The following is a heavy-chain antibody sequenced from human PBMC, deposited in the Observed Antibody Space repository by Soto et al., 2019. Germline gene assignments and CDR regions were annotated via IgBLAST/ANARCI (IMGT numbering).Heavy chain of an antibody. CDR1: GVSISSGDYY. Sequence: PSETLSLTCSVSGVSISSGDYYWNWIRQPPGKGLEWIGYIYHSGSTYYNPSLKSRVTISVDRPKNQFSLKLSSVTAADTAVYYCARVPGPWGQGTLVTVLL. CDR3: ARVPGP. J-gene: IGHJ5*02. V-gene: IGHV4-30-2*01. D-gene: IGHD7-27*01. CDR2: IYHSGST.